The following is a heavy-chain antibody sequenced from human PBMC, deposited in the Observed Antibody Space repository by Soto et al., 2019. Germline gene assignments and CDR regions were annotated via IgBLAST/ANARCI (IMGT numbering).Heavy chain of an antibody. CDR3: ARFSITMVRGVMAYYGMDV. D-gene: IGHD3-10*01. CDR2: INPNSGGT. CDR1: GYTFTGYY. V-gene: IGHV1-2*02. J-gene: IGHJ6*02. Sequence: GASVKVSCKASGYTFTGYYMHWVRQAPGQGLEWMGWINPNSGGTNYAQKFQGRVTMTRDKSISTAYLQWSSLKASDTAMYYCARFSITMVRGVMAYYGMDVWGQGTTVTVSS.